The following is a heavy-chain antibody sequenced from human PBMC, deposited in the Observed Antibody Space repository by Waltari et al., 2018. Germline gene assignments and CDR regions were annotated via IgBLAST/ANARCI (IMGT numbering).Heavy chain of an antibody. D-gene: IGHD3-22*01. CDR1: GFTVNSNS. Sequence: EVQLVETGGGLIQPGGSLRLSCVASGFTVNSNSMSWVRQAPGKGLGWVSFIYGGGSTYYADSVKGRFTISRDNSKNTVFLQMNSLGGEDTAVYYCAREAGGYDSSGYFDYWGQGTLVTVSS. CDR3: AREAGGYDSSGYFDY. J-gene: IGHJ4*02. CDR2: IYGGGST. V-gene: IGHV3-53*02.